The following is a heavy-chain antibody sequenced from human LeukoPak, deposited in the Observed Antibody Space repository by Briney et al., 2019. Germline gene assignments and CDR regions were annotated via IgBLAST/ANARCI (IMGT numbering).Heavy chain of an antibody. CDR1: GGSFSGYY. D-gene: IGHD6-13*01. CDR3: ARGRFKQQLVREYFQH. Sequence: PSETLSLTCAVYGGSFSGYYWSWIRQPPGEGLEWIGEINHSGSTNYNPSLKSRVTISVDTSKNQFSLKLSSVTAADTAVYYCARGRFKQQLVREYFQHWGQGTLVTVSS. CDR2: INHSGST. V-gene: IGHV4-34*01. J-gene: IGHJ1*01.